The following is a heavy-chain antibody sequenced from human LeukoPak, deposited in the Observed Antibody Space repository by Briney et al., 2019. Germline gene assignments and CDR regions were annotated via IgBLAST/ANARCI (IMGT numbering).Heavy chain of an antibody. CDR2: IRSKAYGGTT. CDR1: GFTFGDYA. V-gene: IGHV3-49*04. J-gene: IGHJ4*02. CDR3: TRDGRYGYFDY. Sequence: GGSLRLSCTASGFTFGDYAMSWVRQAPGKGLEWVGFIRSKAYGGTTEYAASVKGRFTISRDDSKSITYLQMNSLKTEDTAVYYCTRDGRYGYFDYWGQGTLVTVSS. D-gene: IGHD3-16*01.